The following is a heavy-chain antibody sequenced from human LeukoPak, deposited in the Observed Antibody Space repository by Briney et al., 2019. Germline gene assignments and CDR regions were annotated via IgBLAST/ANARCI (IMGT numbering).Heavy chain of an antibody. J-gene: IGHJ4*02. D-gene: IGHD1-20*01. CDR1: GDSISSHKW. CDR3: ARGANYNWDS. Sequence: PSETLSLTCTVSGDSISSHKWWWCWVRQPPGKGLEWIGEISHSGSTSYNPSLKSRVTIAADMSKNQFSLSLTSVTAADTAVYYCARGANYNWDSWGQGTLVTVCS. CDR2: ISHSGST. V-gene: IGHV4-4*02.